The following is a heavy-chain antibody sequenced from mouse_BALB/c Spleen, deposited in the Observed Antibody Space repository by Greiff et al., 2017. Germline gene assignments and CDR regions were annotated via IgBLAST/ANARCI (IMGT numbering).Heavy chain of an antibody. CDR2: INPSTGYT. J-gene: IGHJ2*01. V-gene: IGHV1-7*01. Sequence: QVQLQQSGAELAKPGASVKMSCKASGYTFTSYWMHWVKQRPGQGLEWIGYINPSTGYTEYNQKFKDKATLTADKSSSTAYMQLSSLTSEDSAVYYCARSGTNYFDYWGQGTTLTVSS. CDR1: GYTFTSYW. D-gene: IGHD4-1*01. CDR3: ARSGTNYFDY.